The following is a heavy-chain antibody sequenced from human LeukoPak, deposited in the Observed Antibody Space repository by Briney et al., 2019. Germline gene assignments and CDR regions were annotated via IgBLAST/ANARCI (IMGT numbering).Heavy chain of an antibody. CDR2: ISGSGGST. J-gene: IGHJ3*01. Sequence: GGSLRLSCAASGFTFSSFGMNWARQAPGKGLQWVSAISGSGGSTHYADSVKGRFTISRDNSKNTLCLQMNSLTAEDTAVYYCTKETVVVVAATPDAFDFWGQGTMVTVSS. D-gene: IGHD2-15*01. V-gene: IGHV3-23*01. CDR3: TKETVVVVAATPDAFDF. CDR1: GFTFSSFG.